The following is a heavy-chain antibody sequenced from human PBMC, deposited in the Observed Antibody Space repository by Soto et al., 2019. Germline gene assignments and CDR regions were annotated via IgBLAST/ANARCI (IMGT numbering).Heavy chain of an antibody. Sequence: EVQLVESGGGLVQPGRSLRLCCTASGFTLEDYAIHWVRQAPGKGLEWVSAISWNRGSIGYADAVEGRFSISRDNAKNSVYLQLKSLRPEDTAIYYCAKVHNPVAQDFYYYMDVWGKGTAVTVSS. D-gene: IGHD6-19*01. J-gene: IGHJ6*03. CDR2: ISWNRGSI. CDR3: AKVHNPVAQDFYYYMDV. CDR1: GFTLEDYA. V-gene: IGHV3-9*01.